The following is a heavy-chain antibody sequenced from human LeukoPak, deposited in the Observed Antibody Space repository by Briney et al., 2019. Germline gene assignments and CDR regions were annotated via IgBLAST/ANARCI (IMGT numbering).Heavy chain of an antibody. D-gene: IGHD2-15*01. CDR3: AVTISVGY. V-gene: IGHV3-7*01. Sequence: GGSLRLSYAASRFNFSSYWMTWVGPAPGKGLEWVANIKEDGSEQHYVRSVKGRFTISRDNAKNSLYVQMNALRVEDTAVYYCAVTISVGYWGQGTLVTVSS. CDR1: RFNFSSYW. J-gene: IGHJ4*02. CDR2: IKEDGSEQ.